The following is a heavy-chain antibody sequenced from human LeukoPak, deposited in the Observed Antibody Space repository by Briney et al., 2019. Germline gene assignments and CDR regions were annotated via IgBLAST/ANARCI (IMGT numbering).Heavy chain of an antibody. D-gene: IGHD3-10*01. CDR2: IYTSGST. CDR3: ARDRWFGELLSLGWYFDL. Sequence: SQTLSLTCTVSGGSISRGSYYWSWIRQPAGRGLEWIGRIYTSGSTNYNPSLKSRVTISVDTSKNQFSLKLSSVTAADTAMYYCARDRWFGELLSLGWYFDLWGRGTLVTVSS. CDR1: GGSISRGSYY. J-gene: IGHJ2*01. V-gene: IGHV4-61*02.